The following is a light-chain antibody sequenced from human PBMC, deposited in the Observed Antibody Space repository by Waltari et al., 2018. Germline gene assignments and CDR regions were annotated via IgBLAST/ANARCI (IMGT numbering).Light chain of an antibody. CDR3: QQRHNWPLT. Sequence: IVLTQSPATLSLSPGERATLSCRASQSVRNYLAWYQQKPGQAPRLLIYDTSNRASGIPARFSGSGSGTDFSLSISSLEPEDFAVYYCQQRHNWPLTFGGGTKVEIK. CDR2: DTS. CDR1: QSVRNY. J-gene: IGKJ4*01. V-gene: IGKV3-11*01.